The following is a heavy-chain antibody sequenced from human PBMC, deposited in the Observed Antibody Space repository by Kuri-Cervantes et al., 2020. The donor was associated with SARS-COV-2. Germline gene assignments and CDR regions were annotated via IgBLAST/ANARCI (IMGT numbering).Heavy chain of an antibody. D-gene: IGHD2-21*02. CDR1: GFTFSSYS. Sequence: ETLSLTCAASGFTFSSYSMNWVRQAPGKGLEWVSSISSSSYIYYADSVKGRFTISRDNAKNSLYLQMNSLRAEDTAVYYCARAVVVTAMPFGYWGQGTLVTVSS. J-gene: IGHJ4*02. CDR3: ARAVVVTAMPFGY. CDR2: ISSSSYI. V-gene: IGHV3-21*01.